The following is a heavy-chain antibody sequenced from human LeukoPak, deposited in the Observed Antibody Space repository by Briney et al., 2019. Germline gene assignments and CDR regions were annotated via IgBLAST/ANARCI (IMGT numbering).Heavy chain of an antibody. D-gene: IGHD1-26*01. CDR1: GDSISRFY. J-gene: IGHJ1*01. V-gene: IGHV4-4*07. Sequence: SQTLSLTRTVPGDSISRFYWNWIRQPAGKELEWIGRIHGSGTNNYNPSLESRVYISIDKSKNQISLRLTSVTAADAAVYYCARVDSGTYHSLEIWGQGTLVSVSS. CDR3: ARVDSGTYHSLEI. CDR2: IHGSGTN.